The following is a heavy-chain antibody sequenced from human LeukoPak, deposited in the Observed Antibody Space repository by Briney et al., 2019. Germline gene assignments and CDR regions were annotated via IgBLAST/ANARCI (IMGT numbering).Heavy chain of an antibody. CDR2: ISSSSSTI. D-gene: IGHD5-18*01. CDR3: AREGTAMDFDY. J-gene: IGHJ4*02. Sequence: GGSLRLSCAASGFTFSSYSMNWVRQAPGKGLEWVSYISSSSSTIYYADSVKGRFTISRDNAKNSLYLQMNSLRAEHTAVYYCAREGTAMDFDYWGQGTLVTVSS. V-gene: IGHV3-48*01. CDR1: GFTFSSYS.